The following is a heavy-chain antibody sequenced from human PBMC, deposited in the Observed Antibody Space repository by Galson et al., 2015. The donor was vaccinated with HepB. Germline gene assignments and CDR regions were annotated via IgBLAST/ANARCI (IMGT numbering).Heavy chain of an antibody. Sequence: SLRLSCAASGFTFSGSAMHWVRQAPGKGLEWVSSISSSSSYIYYADSVKGRFTISRDNAKNSLYLQMNSLRAEDTAVYYCASLPIQGGDYYYYMDVWGEGTTVTVSS. CDR1: GFTFSGSA. CDR3: ASLPIQGGDYYYYMDV. CDR2: ISSSSSYI. V-gene: IGHV3-21*01. J-gene: IGHJ6*03. D-gene: IGHD5-18*01.